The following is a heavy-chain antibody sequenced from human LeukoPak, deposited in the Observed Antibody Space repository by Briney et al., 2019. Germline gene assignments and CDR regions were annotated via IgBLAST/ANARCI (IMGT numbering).Heavy chain of an antibody. CDR2: ISYDGSNK. Sequence: SGRSLRLSCAASGFTFSSYGMQWVRQAPGKGLEWVAVISYDGSNKYYADSVKGRFTISRDNSKNTLYLQMNSLRAEDTAVYYCAKDVLIAAAGTFGFDYWGQGTLVTVSS. V-gene: IGHV3-30*18. D-gene: IGHD6-13*01. CDR1: GFTFSSYG. J-gene: IGHJ4*02. CDR3: AKDVLIAAAGTFGFDY.